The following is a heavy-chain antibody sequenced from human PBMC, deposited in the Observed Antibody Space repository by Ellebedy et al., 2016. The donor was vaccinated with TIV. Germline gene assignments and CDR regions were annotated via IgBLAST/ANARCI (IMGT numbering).Heavy chain of an antibody. CDR2: IDWDDDK. D-gene: IGHD6-19*01. J-gene: IGHJ4*02. Sequence: SGPTLVKPTQTLTLACTFSGFSLSTSGMCVSWIRQPPGKALEWLARIDWDDDKYYNTSLKTRLTISKDTSNNQVVITMTNVDPVDTATYYCARTLGGGWSFDYWGQGTLVTVSS. CDR3: ARTLGGGWSFDY. CDR1: GFSLSTSGMC. V-gene: IGHV2-70*11.